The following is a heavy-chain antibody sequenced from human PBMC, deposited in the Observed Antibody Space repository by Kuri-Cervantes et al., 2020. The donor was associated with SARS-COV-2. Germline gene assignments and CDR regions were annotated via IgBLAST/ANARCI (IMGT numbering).Heavy chain of an antibody. CDR3: ASIAARPYFDY. CDR2: IYHSGST. CDR1: GYSISSGYY. V-gene: IGHV4-38-2*02. D-gene: IGHD6-6*01. Sequence: SETLSLTCTVSGYSISSGYYWGWIRQSPGKGLEWIGSIYHSGSTYYNPSLKSRVTISVDTSKNQFSLKLSSVTAADTAVYYCASIAARPYFDYWGQGTLVTVSS. J-gene: IGHJ4*02.